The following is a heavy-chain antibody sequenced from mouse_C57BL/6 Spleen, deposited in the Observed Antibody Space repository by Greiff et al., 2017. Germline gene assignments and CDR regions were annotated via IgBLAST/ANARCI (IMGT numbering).Heavy chain of an antibody. CDR2: INPSSGYT. CDR3: ARSRRGNYADY. D-gene: IGHD2-1*01. J-gene: IGHJ2*01. Sequence: VPLQQSWAELARPGAPGKISCKASGHPFTSSTMHWVKPRPGQGLEWIGYINPSSGYTKFNQKFKDKATLTTDKSSSTAYMQLSSLTSEDSAVYYCARSRRGNYADYWGQGTTLTVSS. V-gene: IGHV1-4*01. CDR1: GHPFTSST.